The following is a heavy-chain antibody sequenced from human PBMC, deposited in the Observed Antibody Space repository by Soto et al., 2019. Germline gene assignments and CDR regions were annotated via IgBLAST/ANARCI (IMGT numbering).Heavy chain of an antibody. CDR3: APYPRSDFDY. CDR1: GFSLSTSGVG. V-gene: IGHV2-5*02. Sequence: QITLKESGPPLVKPTQTLTLTCTFSGFSLSTSGVGVGWIRQPPGKALEWLALIYWDDDKRYSPSLKSRLTITKDTAKNQVVLTMTTMDPLDTATSSCAPYPRSDFDYWGQGTLVTVSS. CDR2: IYWDDDK. J-gene: IGHJ4*02.